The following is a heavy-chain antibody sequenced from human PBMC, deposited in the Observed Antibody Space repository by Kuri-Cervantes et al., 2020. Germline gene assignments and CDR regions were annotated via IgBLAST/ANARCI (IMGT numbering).Heavy chain of an antibody. V-gene: IGHV1-69*05. J-gene: IGHJ4*02. Sequence: SVKVSCKASGGTFSSYAISWVRQAPGQGLEWMGGIIPIFGTANYAQKLQGRVTMTTDTSTSTAYMELRSLRSDDTAVYYCARVPHPPILRFLEWLLYLDYWGQGTPVTVSS. CDR3: ARVPHPPILRFLEWLLYLDY. CDR1: GGTFSSYA. D-gene: IGHD3-3*01. CDR2: IIPIFGTA.